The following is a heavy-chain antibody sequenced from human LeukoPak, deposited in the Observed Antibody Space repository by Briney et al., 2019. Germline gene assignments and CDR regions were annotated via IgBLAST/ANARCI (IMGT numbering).Heavy chain of an antibody. D-gene: IGHD3-22*01. V-gene: IGHV3-21*01. CDR2: ISGSSIYI. CDR3: ARDPPYSDSSGYYYDY. J-gene: IGHJ4*02. CDR1: GFTFSTYS. Sequence: GGSLRLSCAASGFTFSTYSMNWVRQAPGKGLEWVSSISGSSIYIYYADSVRGRFTISRDNAKNSLYLQMNSLRAEDTAVYYCARDPPYSDSSGYYYDYWGQGTLVTVSS.